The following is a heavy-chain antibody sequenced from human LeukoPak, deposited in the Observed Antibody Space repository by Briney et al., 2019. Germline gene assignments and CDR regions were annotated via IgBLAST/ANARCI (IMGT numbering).Heavy chain of an antibody. V-gene: IGHV4-4*02. Sequence: SGTVSLSCAVSGGSISSSNWWSWVRQPPGKGLEWIGEIYHSGSTNYNPSLKSRVTISVDKSKNQFSLKLSSVTAADTAVYYCARVKDGSGSYPFDYWGQGTLVTVSS. CDR2: IYHSGST. CDR1: GGSISSSNW. D-gene: IGHD3-10*01. CDR3: ARVKDGSGSYPFDY. J-gene: IGHJ4*02.